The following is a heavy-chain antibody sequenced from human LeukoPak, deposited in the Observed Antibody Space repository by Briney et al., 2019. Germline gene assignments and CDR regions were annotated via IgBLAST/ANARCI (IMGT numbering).Heavy chain of an antibody. V-gene: IGHV3-33*01. D-gene: IGHD6-19*01. CDR2: IWYDGSNK. Sequence: GGSLRLSCAASGFTFSSYGMHWVRQAPGKGLEWVAVIWYDGSNKYYADSVKGRFTISRDNSKNTLYLQMNSLRAEDTAVYYCARDSSGWYYFDYWGQGTQVTVSS. CDR3: ARDSSGWYYFDY. CDR1: GFTFSSYG. J-gene: IGHJ4*02.